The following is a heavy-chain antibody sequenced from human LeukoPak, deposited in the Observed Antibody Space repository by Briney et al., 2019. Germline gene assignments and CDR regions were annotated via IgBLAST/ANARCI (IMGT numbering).Heavy chain of an antibody. V-gene: IGHV4-31*03. CDR3: ARFTYYDSSGYYYNYFDY. D-gene: IGHD3-22*01. CDR1: GGSISSGDYY. Sequence: SETLSLTCTVSGGSISSGDYYWSWIRQHPGKGLEWIGYIYYSGSTYYNPSLKSRVTISVDTSKNQFSLKLSSVTAADTAVYYCARFTYYDSSGYYYNYFDYWGQGTLVTVSS. J-gene: IGHJ4*02. CDR2: IYYSGST.